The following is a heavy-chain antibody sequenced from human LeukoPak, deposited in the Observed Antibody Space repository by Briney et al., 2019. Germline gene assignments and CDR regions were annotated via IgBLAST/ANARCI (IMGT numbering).Heavy chain of an antibody. CDR1: GGSISSSSYY. CDR2: IYTSGST. V-gene: IGHV4-39*07. D-gene: IGHD4-11*01. J-gene: IGHJ2*01. Sequence: SETLSLTCTVSGGSISSSSYYWGWIRQPPGKGLEWIGSIYTSGSTNYNPSLKSRVTMSVDTSKNQFSLKLSSVTAADTAVYYCARDPGHSNYGFGYWYFDLWGRGTLVTVSS. CDR3: ARDPGHSNYGFGYWYFDL.